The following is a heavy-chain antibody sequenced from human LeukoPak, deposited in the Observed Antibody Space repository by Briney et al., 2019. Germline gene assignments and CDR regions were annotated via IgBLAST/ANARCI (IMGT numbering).Heavy chain of an antibody. D-gene: IGHD6-19*01. CDR3: ARTTVAGTIQY. V-gene: IGHV3-21*01. CDR1: GFTFSTFS. J-gene: IGHJ1*01. CDR2: INRTGTSI. Sequence: GGSLRLSCATSGFTFSTFSMAWVRQPPGQGLEWVSYINRTGTSIHNADSVRGRFTISRDNTKSAPYLQLNTLRVEDSAVYFCARTTVAGTIQYWGQGSRVIVSS.